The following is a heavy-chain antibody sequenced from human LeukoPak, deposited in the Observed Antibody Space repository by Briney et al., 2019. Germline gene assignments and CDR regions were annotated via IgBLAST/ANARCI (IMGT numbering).Heavy chain of an antibody. CDR3: ARHDSGSGSYFYFDY. J-gene: IGHJ4*02. V-gene: IGHV4-59*08. D-gene: IGHD3-10*01. CDR2: IYYSGST. CDR1: RGSISSYY. Sequence: SETLSLTCTVSRGSISSYYWSWIRQPPGKGLEWIGFIYYSGSTNYNPSLKSRVTTSVDTSKNQFSLRLSSVTAADTAVYYCARHDSGSGSYFYFDYWGQGTLVTVSS.